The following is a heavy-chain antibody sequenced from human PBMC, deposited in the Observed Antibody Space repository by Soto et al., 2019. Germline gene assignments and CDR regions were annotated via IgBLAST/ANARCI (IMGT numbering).Heavy chain of an antibody. Sequence: GGSLRLSCAASGFTFSTYWMHWVRQAPGKGLMWVSRIKSDGSSTTYADSVKGRFTISRDNAKDTLYLQMSSLRAEDTAVYYCAREGLDTAGFFDIWGQGTMVTVSS. D-gene: IGHD6-13*01. J-gene: IGHJ3*02. CDR1: GFTFSTYW. V-gene: IGHV3-74*01. CDR2: IKSDGSST. CDR3: AREGLDTAGFFDI.